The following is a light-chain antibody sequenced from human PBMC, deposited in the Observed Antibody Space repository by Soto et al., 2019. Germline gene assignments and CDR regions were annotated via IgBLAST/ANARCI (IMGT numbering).Light chain of an antibody. J-gene: IGLJ3*02. V-gene: IGLV2-8*01. Sequence: QSALTQPPSASGCPGQSVTISCTGTSSDVGAYKYVSWYQQYPGKTPKLMIYEVTKRPSGVPDRFSGSKSGNTASLTVSGLQAEDEADYYCTSYVGNDIWVFGGGTKVTVL. CDR3: TSYVGNDIWV. CDR1: SSDVGAYKY. CDR2: EVT.